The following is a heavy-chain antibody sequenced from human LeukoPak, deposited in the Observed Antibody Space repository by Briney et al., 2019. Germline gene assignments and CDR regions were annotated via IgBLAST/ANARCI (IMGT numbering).Heavy chain of an antibody. D-gene: IGHD1-14*01. V-gene: IGHV3-48*01. J-gene: IGHJ4*02. CDR1: GFTFSTYS. CDR2: ISYSSSPI. CDR3: ARAVDNHFDY. Sequence: PGGSLRLSCAASGFTFSTYSMKWVRQAPGKGLECVSYISYSSSPIYYADSVKGRFTISRDNAKNSLYLQMNSLRAEDTAVYYCARAVDNHFDYWGQGTLVTVFS.